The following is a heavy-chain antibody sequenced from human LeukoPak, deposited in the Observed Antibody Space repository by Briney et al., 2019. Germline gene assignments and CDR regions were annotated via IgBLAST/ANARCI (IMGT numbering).Heavy chain of an antibody. D-gene: IGHD1-26*01. CDR1: GGTFSSYA. Sequence: ASVKVSCRASGGTFSSYAISWVRQAPGQGLEWMGRIIPILGIANYAQKFQGRVTITADKSTSTAYMELSSLRSEDTAVYYCATRVRGSQNYYGMDVWGQGTTVTVSS. CDR2: IIPILGIA. J-gene: IGHJ6*02. CDR3: ATRVRGSQNYYGMDV. V-gene: IGHV1-69*04.